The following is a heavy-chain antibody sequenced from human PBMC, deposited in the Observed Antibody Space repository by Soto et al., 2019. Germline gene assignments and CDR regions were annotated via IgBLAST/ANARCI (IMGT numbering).Heavy chain of an antibody. CDR3: ARGSNQDY. D-gene: IGHD2-8*01. CDR1: GFTFSPYW. CDR2: INKDGSEK. V-gene: IGHV3-7*03. J-gene: IGHJ4*02. Sequence: EVQLVESGGDLVQPGGSLRLSCVASGFTFSPYWMSWVRQAPGRGIQWVATINKDGSEKYYADSVKGRFTISRDNARDSLYLPLTSLRAEDTAIYYCARGSNQDYWGQGTLVAVSS.